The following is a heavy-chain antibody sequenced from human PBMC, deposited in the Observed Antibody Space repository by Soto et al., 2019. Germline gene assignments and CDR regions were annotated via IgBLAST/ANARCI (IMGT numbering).Heavy chain of an antibody. CDR2: ILPIFGTA. CDR3: ARGHEFGGNSDAYDI. J-gene: IGHJ3*02. V-gene: IGHV1-69*14. D-gene: IGHD2-21*01. CDR1: EGSFTTSS. Sequence: QVLLVQSGAEMKKPGSSERVSCKASEGSFTTSSINWVRQAPGQRPEWMANILPIFGTADYAQKFQGRLTTTADTSTNTAYMELRSLFSEDTAVYYCARGHEFGGNSDAYDIWGQGTVVTVSS.